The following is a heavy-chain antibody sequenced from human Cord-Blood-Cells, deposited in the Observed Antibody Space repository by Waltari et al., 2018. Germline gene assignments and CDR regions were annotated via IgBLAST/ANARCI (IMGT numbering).Heavy chain of an antibody. D-gene: IGHD6-19*01. J-gene: IGHJ5*02. Sequence: QVQLVQSGAEVKKPGASGQVSCKASGSTFTGHYMHWVRQAPGQGHEWMGWINPNSGGTNYAQKFQGRVTMTRDTSISTAYMELSRLRSDDTAVYYCARVLTAGVRWFDPWGQGTLVTVSS. V-gene: IGHV1-2*02. CDR1: GSTFTGHY. CDR2: INPNSGGT. CDR3: ARVLTAGVRWFDP.